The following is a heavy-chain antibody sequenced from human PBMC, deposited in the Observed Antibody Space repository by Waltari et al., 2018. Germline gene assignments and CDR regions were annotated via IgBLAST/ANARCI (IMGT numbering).Heavy chain of an antibody. D-gene: IGHD3-16*01. CDR2: ISAYNGNT. CDR1: GYTFPIYG. J-gene: IGHJ3*02. V-gene: IGHV1-18*01. Sequence: QVQLVQSGAEVKKPGASVKVSCKASGYTFPIYGLSCLRPAPGQGLEWMGWISAYNGNTNNEQKLQGRVTMTTDTSTSTAYMELRSLRSDDTAVYYCASGYAAESDDAFDIWGQGTMVTVSS. CDR3: ASGYAAESDDAFDI.